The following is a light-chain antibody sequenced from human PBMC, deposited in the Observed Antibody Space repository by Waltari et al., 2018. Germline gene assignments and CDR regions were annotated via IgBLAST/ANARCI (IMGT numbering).Light chain of an antibody. V-gene: IGKV3-11*01. CDR2: DAS. CDR3: QQRSNWPLT. CDR1: QSVSSY. J-gene: IGKJ4*01. Sequence: EIVLTQSPATLSLSPGERATLSCRASQSVSSYLAWYQQKPGQAPRLLIYDASNRATGIPARFSCSGSGTDFTLTISSLGPEDFAVYYCQQRSNWPLTFGGGTKVEIK.